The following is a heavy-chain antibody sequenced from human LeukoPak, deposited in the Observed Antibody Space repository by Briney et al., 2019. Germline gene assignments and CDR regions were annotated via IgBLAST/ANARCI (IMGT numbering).Heavy chain of an antibody. J-gene: IGHJ2*01. D-gene: IGHD4-17*01. CDR2: IKRDGSEK. CDR1: GFTFRDYW. Sequence: GGSLRLSCAASGFTFRDYWMTWVRQAPGKGLEWVANIKRDGSEKYYVDSVRGRFIISRDNAKNSLYLQMNGLRVEDTAVYYCARGGEVTIRYFDLWGRGTLVTVSS. V-gene: IGHV3-7*03. CDR3: ARGGEVTIRYFDL.